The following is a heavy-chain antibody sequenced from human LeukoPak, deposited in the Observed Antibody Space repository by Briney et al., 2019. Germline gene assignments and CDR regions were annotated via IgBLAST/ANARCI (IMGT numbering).Heavy chain of an antibody. CDR1: GVTLSNYG. Sequence: GGSLRLSCAVSGVTLSNYGMSWVRQAPGKGREWVAGISDSGGRTNYADSVKGRFTISRDNPKNTLYLQMNSLRAEDTAVYFCAKRGVVIRVILVGFHKEAYYFDSWGQGALVTVSS. J-gene: IGHJ4*02. D-gene: IGHD3-22*01. V-gene: IGHV3-23*01. CDR2: ISDSGGRT. CDR3: AKRGVVIRVILVGFHKEAYYFDS.